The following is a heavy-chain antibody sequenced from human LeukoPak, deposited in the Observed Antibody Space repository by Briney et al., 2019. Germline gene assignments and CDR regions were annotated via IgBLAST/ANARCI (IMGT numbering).Heavy chain of an antibody. CDR2: INHSGST. CDR1: GGSFSGYY. J-gene: IGHJ3*02. V-gene: IGHV4-34*01. CDR3: AIGYYDRDI. Sequence: SETLSLTCAVSGGSFSGYYWSWIRQPPGKGLEWIGEINHSGSTNYNPSLKSRVTISVDTSKNQFSLKLSSVTAADMAVYYCAIGYYDRDIWGQGTMVTVSS. D-gene: IGHD3-16*01.